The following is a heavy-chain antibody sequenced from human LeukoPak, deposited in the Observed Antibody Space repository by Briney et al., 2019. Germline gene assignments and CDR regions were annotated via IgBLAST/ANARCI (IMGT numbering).Heavy chain of an antibody. Sequence: PGRSLRLSCAASGFTFRSYGMHWVRQAPGKGLAWVAVIWYDGSNKYYADSVKGRFTISRDNSKNTLYLQMNSLRAEDTAVYYCAREGVGDGAFDNWGQGTMVTVSS. CDR3: AREGVGDGAFDN. V-gene: IGHV3-33*01. J-gene: IGHJ3*02. CDR2: IWYDGSNK. CDR1: GFTFRSYG. D-gene: IGHD3-16*01.